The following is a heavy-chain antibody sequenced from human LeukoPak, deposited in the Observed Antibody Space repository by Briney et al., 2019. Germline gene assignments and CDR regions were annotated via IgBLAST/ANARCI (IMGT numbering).Heavy chain of an antibody. V-gene: IGHV4-59*08. CDR2: IYYSGST. Sequence: SETLSLTCTVSGGSISSSYWSWIRQPPGKGLEWIGYIYYSGSTKYNPSLKSRATISVDTSKNQFSLTLTSVTAADTAVYYCARQAWYFDLWGRGTLVTVPS. CDR1: GGSISSSY. J-gene: IGHJ2*01. CDR3: ARQAWYFDL.